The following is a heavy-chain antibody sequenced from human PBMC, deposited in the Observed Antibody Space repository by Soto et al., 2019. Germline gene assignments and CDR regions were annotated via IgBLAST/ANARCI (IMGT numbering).Heavy chain of an antibody. V-gene: IGHV3-23*01. CDR1: GFTFSSYA. Sequence: EVQLLESGGGLVQPGGSLRLSCAASGFTFSSYAMSWVRQAPGKGLEWVSAISGSRGSTYYADSVKGRFTISRDNSKNTLYLQMNSLRAEDTAVYYCAKDWLAVRGEPPTDWGQGTLVTVSS. D-gene: IGHD3-10*01. J-gene: IGHJ4*02. CDR3: AKDWLAVRGEPPTD. CDR2: ISGSRGST.